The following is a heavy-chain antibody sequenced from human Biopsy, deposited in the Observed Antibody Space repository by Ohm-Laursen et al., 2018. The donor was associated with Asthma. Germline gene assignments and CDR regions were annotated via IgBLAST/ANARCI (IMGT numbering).Heavy chain of an antibody. D-gene: IGHD3-10*02. J-gene: IGHJ4*02. CDR2: IHHSGTS. CDR1: GDSITSGGCC. V-gene: IGHV4-31*03. CDR3: ARIPRRSDSYFVDY. Sequence: TLSLTCTVSGDSITSGGCCWNWICQHPGKGLEWIGYIHHSGTSYFNPSLKSRVSFSRDTSKNQFSLRPSSVTDADTAMYYCARIPRRSDSYFVDYWGQGTLVTVSS.